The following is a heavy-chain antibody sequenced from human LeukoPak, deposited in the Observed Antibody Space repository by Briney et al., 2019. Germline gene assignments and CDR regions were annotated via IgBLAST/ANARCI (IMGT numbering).Heavy chain of an antibody. CDR1: GFTFSSYA. J-gene: IGHJ4*02. D-gene: IGHD6-6*01. CDR2: ISGSGGST. CDR3: AKDLGSSSSEGY. V-gene: IGHV3-23*01. Sequence: PGGSLRLSCAASGFTFSSYAMRWVRQAPGKGLEWVSAISGSGGSTYYADSVKGRFTISRDNSKNTLYLQMNSLRAEDTAVYYCAKDLGSSSSEGYWGQGTLVTVSS.